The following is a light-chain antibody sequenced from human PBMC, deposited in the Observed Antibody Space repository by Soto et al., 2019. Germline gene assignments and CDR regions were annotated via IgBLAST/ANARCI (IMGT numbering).Light chain of an antibody. CDR1: SSDIGSYNY. CDR2: EVS. V-gene: IGLV2-14*01. Sequence: QSALTQPASVSGSPGQSSGLSCTGTSSDIGSYNYVSWYQQHPGKAPKLMIHEVSNRPSGVSGRFSGSKSGNTASLTISGLQADDEADYYCSSHTTYSTRVFGTGTKVTVL. CDR3: SSHTTYSTRV. J-gene: IGLJ1*01.